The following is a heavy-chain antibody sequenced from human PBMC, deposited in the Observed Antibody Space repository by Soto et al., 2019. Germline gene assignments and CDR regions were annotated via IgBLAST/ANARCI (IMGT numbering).Heavy chain of an antibody. V-gene: IGHV3-23*01. CDR1: GFTFSTYA. Sequence: EVQLLESGGGLVQPGGSLRLSCAASGFTFSTYAMSWARQAPGKGLDWVSGSRGSGDSTYYADSVKGRFTISRDNSKNTLYLKMNSLRAEDTAVYYCAKESSGGGFDYWGQGTLVTVSS. D-gene: IGHD6-19*01. CDR2: SRGSGDST. CDR3: AKESSGGGFDY. J-gene: IGHJ4*02.